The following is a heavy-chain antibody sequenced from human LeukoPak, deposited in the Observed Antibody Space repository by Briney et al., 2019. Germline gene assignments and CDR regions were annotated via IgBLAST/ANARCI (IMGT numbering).Heavy chain of an antibody. J-gene: IGHJ4*02. Sequence: PGGSLRLSCGASGFAFSSYWMTWLRQAPGKGLEFVANIEPAGSATYYADSVKGRFTIPRDNTKNLLYLQMNSLTAEDSAVYYCASNGGNSGTFLQLDYWGQGTLVTVSS. D-gene: IGHD1-26*01. CDR3: ASNGGNSGTFLQLDY. CDR1: GFAFSSYW. CDR2: IEPAGSAT. V-gene: IGHV3-7*01.